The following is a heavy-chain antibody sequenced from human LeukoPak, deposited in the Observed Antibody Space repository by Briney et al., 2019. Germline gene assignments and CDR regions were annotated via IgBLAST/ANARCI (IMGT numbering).Heavy chain of an antibody. CDR3: ARAQVVTPNLSYFDF. CDR1: GYTFISYY. V-gene: IGHV1-46*01. Sequence: AAVKVSCKASGYTFISYYMHWVRQAPGQGLEWMGIINPSGGSTSYAQKFQGRVTMTRDMPTSTVYMELSSLRSEDTAVYYCARAQVVTPNLSYFDFWGQGTLVTVSS. J-gene: IGHJ4*02. CDR2: INPSGGST. D-gene: IGHD4-23*01.